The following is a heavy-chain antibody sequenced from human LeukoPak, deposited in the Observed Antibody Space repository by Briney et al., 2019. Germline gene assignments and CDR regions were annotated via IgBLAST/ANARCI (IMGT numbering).Heavy chain of an antibody. CDR1: GFTFSSYS. J-gene: IGHJ3*02. V-gene: IGHV3-21*01. CDR3: ARGLAGNAFDI. CDR2: ISSSSSYI. D-gene: IGHD1-26*01. Sequence: PGGYLSLSCAASGFTFSSYSMNWVRQAPGQGLKWFSSISSSSSYIYYADSVKGRFTISRDNAKNSLYLQMNSLRAEDTAVYYCARGLAGNAFDIWGQGTMVTVSS.